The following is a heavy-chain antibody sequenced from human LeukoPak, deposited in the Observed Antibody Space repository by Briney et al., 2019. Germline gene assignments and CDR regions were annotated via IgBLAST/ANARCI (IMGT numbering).Heavy chain of an antibody. J-gene: IGHJ4*02. CDR3: ARRRLEKGTTVTSAFDY. Sequence: AGPTLVKPTQSLTLTCTFSGFSLSTSGVGVGWIRQPPGKALECLALIYWNDGKDYSPSLRSRLTITKDISKNQVVLTMTNMDPVDTATYFCARRRLEKGTTVTSAFDYWGRGTLVTVSS. CDR2: IYWNDGK. D-gene: IGHD4-17*01. V-gene: IGHV2-5*01. CDR1: GFSLSTSGVG.